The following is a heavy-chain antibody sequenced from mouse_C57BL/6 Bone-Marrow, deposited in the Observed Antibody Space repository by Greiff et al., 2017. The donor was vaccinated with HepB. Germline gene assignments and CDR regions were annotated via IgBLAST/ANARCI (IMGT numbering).Heavy chain of an antibody. V-gene: IGHV5-4*03. CDR3: ARGDYHWYFEV. CDR1: GFTFSSYA. J-gene: IGHJ1*03. CDR2: ISDGGSYT. Sequence: EVMLVESGGGLVKPGGSLKLSCAASGFTFSSYAMSWVRQTPEKRLEWVATISDGGSYTYYPDNVKGRFTISRDNAKNNLYLQMSHLKSEDTAMYYCARGDYHWYFEVWGTETTVTVSS. D-gene: IGHD2-4*01.